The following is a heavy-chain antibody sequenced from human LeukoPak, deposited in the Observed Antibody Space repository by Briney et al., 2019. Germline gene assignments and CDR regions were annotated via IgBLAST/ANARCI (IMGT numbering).Heavy chain of an antibody. CDR1: GGSISSYY. CDR3: ARDRAGGYYDSSGYFDY. J-gene: IGHJ4*02. V-gene: IGHV4-59*01. CDR2: IYYSGST. D-gene: IGHD3-22*01. Sequence: SETLSHTCTVSGGSISSYYWSWIRQPPGKGLEWIGYIYYSGSTNYNPSLKSRVTISVDTSKNQFSLKLSSVTAADTAVYYCARDRAGGYYDSSGYFDYWGQGTLVTVSS.